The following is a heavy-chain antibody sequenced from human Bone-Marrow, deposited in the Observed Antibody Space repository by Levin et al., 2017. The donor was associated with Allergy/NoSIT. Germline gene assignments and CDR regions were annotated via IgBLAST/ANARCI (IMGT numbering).Heavy chain of an antibody. CDR3: ARRRLVQQGVDYYGMDV. Sequence: HPGGSLRLSCAASGFSFSTYQMNWVRQAPGKGLEWVSYITGSGGTVFYTGSVKGRFTISRDNARKSLYLQMNSLTAEDTAVYYCARRRLVQQGVDYYGMDVWGQGTTVTVSS. CDR2: ITGSGGTV. CDR1: GFSFSTYQ. V-gene: IGHV3-48*03. D-gene: IGHD3-16*01. J-gene: IGHJ6*02.